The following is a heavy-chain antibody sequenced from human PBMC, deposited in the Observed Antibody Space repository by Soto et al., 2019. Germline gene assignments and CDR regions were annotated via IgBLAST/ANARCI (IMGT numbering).Heavy chain of an antibody. CDR1: GGSISSGGYS. CDR2: IYHSGST. D-gene: IGHD3-16*01. V-gene: IGHV4-30-2*01. Sequence: QLQLQESGSGLVKPSQTLSLTCAVSGGSISSGGYSWSWIRQPPGKGLEWIGYIYHSGSTYYNPSLMSRVTISVDRSKNQFYLKLSSVTAADTAVYYCARAYASDAFDIWGQGTMVTVSS. J-gene: IGHJ3*02. CDR3: ARAYASDAFDI.